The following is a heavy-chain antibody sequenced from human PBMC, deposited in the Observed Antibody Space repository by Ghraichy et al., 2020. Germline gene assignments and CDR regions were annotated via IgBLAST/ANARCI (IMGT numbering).Heavy chain of an antibody. CDR3: MRGSGFEGADWFDP. CDR2: MNSNSGNT. CDR1: GYTFINHD. Sequence: ASVKVSCKASGYTFINHDINWVRQAAGKGLEWMGWMNSNSGNTGYAPKFQGRVTFTRSTSISTAYMELSSLRSDDTAVYYCMRGSGFEGADWFDPWGQGTLVTVS. V-gene: IGHV1-8*03. D-gene: IGHD3-10*01. J-gene: IGHJ5*02.